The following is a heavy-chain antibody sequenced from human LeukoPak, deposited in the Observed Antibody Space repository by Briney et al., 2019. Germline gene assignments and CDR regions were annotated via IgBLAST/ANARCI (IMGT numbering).Heavy chain of an antibody. J-gene: IGHJ4*02. V-gene: IGHV3-53*01. D-gene: IGHD6-13*01. CDR1: GFTVSSKF. CDR3: ARGRSGDSCFEY. CDR2: IYSGGDT. Sequence: PGGSLRLSCAASGFTVSSKFMSWVRQAPGKGLEWVSVIYSGGDTYYADSVKGRFTISRDNSKNTLYLQMNSLRAEDTAVYYCARGRSGDSCFEYWGQGTLGTVSS.